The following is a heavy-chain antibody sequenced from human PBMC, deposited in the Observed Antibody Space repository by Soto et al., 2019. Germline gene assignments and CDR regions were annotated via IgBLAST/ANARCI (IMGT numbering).Heavy chain of an antibody. J-gene: IGHJ4*02. V-gene: IGHV3-30-3*01. Sequence: QVQLVESGGGVVQPGRSLRLSCAASGFTFSSYAMHWVRQAPGKGLEWVAVISYDGSNKYYADSVKGRFTISRDNCKNTLYLQMNSLRAEDTAVYYCARDLRSSCLDYWGQGTLVTVSS. D-gene: IGHD6-6*01. CDR3: ARDLRSSCLDY. CDR1: GFTFSSYA. CDR2: ISYDGSNK.